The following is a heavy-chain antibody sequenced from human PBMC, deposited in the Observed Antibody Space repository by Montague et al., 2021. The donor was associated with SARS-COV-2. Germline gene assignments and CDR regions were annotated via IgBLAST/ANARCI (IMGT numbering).Heavy chain of an antibody. D-gene: IGHD6-19*01. Sequence: SETLSLTCTVSGGSIGSSNYYWGWIRQRTGKGLEWIGSIYYSGTTYYNPSLQSRVTVSVDTYKKQFYLKLSSVTAADTAVYYCARETYTSGWFQQFHYWGQGTLVTVSS. CDR2: IYYSGTT. CDR1: GGSIGSSNYY. J-gene: IGHJ4*02. V-gene: IGHV4-39*01. CDR3: ARETYTSGWFQQFHY.